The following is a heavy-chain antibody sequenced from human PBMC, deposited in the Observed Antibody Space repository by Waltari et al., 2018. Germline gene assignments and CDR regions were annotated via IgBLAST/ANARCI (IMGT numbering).Heavy chain of an antibody. V-gene: IGHV3-23*03. CDR3: AKGGEISGGPEY. Sequence: EVQLLESGGGLVQPGGSLRLSCAASGFTFSRYAMRWVRQAPGKGLEWVSVIYSGGSTYYADSVKGRFTISRDNSKNTLYLQMNSLRAEDTAVYYCAKGGEISGGPEYWGQGTLGTVSS. CDR2: IYSGGST. J-gene: IGHJ4*02. D-gene: IGHD1-26*01. CDR1: GFTFSRYA.